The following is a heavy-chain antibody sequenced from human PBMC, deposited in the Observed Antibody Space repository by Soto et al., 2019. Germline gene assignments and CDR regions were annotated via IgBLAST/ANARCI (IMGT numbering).Heavy chain of an antibody. V-gene: IGHV3-21*01. Sequence: EVQLVESGGGLVKPGGSLRLSCAASGFTFSSYSMNWVRQAPGKGLEWVSSISSSSSYIYYADSVKGRFTISRDNAKNSLYPQMNSLRAEDTAVYYCASRGYSYGFGYYYYGMDVWGQGTTVTVSS. J-gene: IGHJ6*02. CDR3: ASRGYSYGFGYYYYGMDV. D-gene: IGHD5-18*01. CDR1: GFTFSSYS. CDR2: ISSSSSYI.